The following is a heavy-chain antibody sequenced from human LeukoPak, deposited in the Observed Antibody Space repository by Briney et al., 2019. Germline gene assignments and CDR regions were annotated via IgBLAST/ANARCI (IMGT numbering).Heavy chain of an antibody. CDR2: ISAYNGNT. J-gene: IGHJ5*02. V-gene: IGHV1-18*01. D-gene: IGHD5-24*01. Sequence: ASVKVSCKASGYTFTSYGISWVRQAPGQGLEWMGWISAYNGNTNYAQKFQGRVTITADKSTSTAYMELSSLRSEDTAVYYCARGLRWLQSSINWFDPWGQGTLVTVSS. CDR3: ARGLRWLQSSINWFDP. CDR1: GYTFTSYG.